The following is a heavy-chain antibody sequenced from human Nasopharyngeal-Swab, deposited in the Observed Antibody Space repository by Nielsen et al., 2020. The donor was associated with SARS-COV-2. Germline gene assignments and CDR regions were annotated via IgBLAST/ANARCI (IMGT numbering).Heavy chain of an antibody. CDR1: GFTFSSYA. Sequence: GESLKISCAASGFTFSSYAMSWVRQAPGKGLEWVSAISGSGGSTYYADSVKGRFTISRDNSKNTLYLQMNSLRAEDTAVHYCAKSLKALVAAWKDAFDIWGQGTMVTVSS. CDR2: ISGSGGST. J-gene: IGHJ3*02. V-gene: IGHV3-23*01. CDR3: AKSLKALVAAWKDAFDI. D-gene: IGHD2-15*01.